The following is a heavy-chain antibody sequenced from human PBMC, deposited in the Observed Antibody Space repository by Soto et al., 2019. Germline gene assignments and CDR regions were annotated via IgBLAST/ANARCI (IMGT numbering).Heavy chain of an antibody. Sequence: ASVKVSCKASGYTFTGYYMHWVRQAPGQGLEWMGWINPNSGGTNYAQKFQGWVTMTRDTSISTAYMELGRLKSDDTAVYYCARDAIPRDIVVVPAAMPGRLDPWGQGTLVTVSS. D-gene: IGHD2-2*01. CDR2: INPNSGGT. J-gene: IGHJ5*02. CDR3: ARDAIPRDIVVVPAAMPGRLDP. V-gene: IGHV1-2*04. CDR1: GYTFTGYY.